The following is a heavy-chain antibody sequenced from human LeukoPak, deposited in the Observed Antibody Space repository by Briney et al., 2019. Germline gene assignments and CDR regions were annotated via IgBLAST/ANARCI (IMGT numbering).Heavy chain of an antibody. CDR2: INHSGST. CDR1: GGSFSGYY. J-gene: IGHJ5*02. CDR3: ARGKSHPNWFDP. Sequence: SETLSLTCAVYGGSFSGYYWSWIRQPPGKGLEWIGEINHSGSTNYNPSLKSRVTISVDTSKNQFSLKLSSVTAADTAVYYCARGKSHPNWFDPWGQETLVTVSS. V-gene: IGHV4-34*01.